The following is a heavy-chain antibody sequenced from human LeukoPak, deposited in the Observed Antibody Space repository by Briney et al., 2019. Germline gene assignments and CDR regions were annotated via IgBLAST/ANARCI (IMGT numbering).Heavy chain of an antibody. CDR3: VGEEYGTGSYYKSSD. D-gene: IGHD3-10*01. CDR2: IYYTGSYTWTT. J-gene: IGHJ4*02. Sequence: TSETLSLTCIVSGGSISSSSFYWGWIRQPPGKGLEWIGTIYYTGSYTWTTYYNPSLESRATVSVDTSQNLCSLKLTSVTAADTAVYDCVGEEYGTGSYYKSSDWGQGTLVTVSS. V-gene: IGHV4-39*01. CDR1: GGSISSSSFY.